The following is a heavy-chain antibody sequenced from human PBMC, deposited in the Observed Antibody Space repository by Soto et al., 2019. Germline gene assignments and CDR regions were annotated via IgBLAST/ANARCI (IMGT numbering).Heavy chain of an antibody. V-gene: IGHV3-74*01. CDR1: GFTFSSYW. CDR2: INSDGSST. Sequence: EVQLVESGGGLVQPGGSLRLSCAASGFTFSSYWMHWVRQAPGKGLVWVSRINSDGSSTSYADSVKGRFTISRDNAKNTLYLQMSSLRAEDTAVYYCARVLRYFDPPAGLGDAFDIWGQGTMVTVSS. CDR3: ARVLRYFDPPAGLGDAFDI. D-gene: IGHD3-9*01. J-gene: IGHJ3*02.